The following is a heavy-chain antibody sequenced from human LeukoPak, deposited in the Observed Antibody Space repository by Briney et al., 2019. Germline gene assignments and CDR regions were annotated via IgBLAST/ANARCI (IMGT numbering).Heavy chain of an antibody. CDR3: AKRALDTALAPGYFDS. D-gene: IGHD5-18*01. Sequence: PGGSLRLSCAASGFPFSSYAMSWVRQAPGKGLEWVSTITNGDSTYFADSVKGRFTLPRDNSKNTLYLQMNSLRAEDTAVYYCAKRALDTALAPGYFDSWGQGTLVTVSS. CDR1: GFPFSSYA. CDR2: ITNGDST. J-gene: IGHJ4*02. V-gene: IGHV3-23*01.